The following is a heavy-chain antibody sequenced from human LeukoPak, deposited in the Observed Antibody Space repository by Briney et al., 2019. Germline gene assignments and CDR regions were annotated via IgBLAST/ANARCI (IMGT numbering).Heavy chain of an antibody. CDR1: GGTFSSYA. V-gene: IGHV1-69*13. CDR2: IIPIFGTA. CDR3: ARVECYYGSGSYCNWFDP. D-gene: IGHD3-10*01. J-gene: IGHJ5*02. Sequence: SVKVSCKASGGTFSSYAISWVRQAPGQGLEWMGGIIPIFGTANYAQKFQGRVTITADESTSTAYMELRSLRSDDTAVYYCARVECYYGSGSYCNWFDPWGQGTLVTVSS.